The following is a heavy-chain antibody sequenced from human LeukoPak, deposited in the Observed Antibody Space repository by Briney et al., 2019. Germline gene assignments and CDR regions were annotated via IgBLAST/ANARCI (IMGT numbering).Heavy chain of an antibody. D-gene: IGHD1-14*01. CDR1: GFTVSSNY. CDR3: ARDLSPWETRNPDAFDI. Sequence: GGSLILSCAASGFTVSSNYMSWVRQAPGKGLEWVSVIYSGGSTYYADSVKGRFSISRDNSKNTLYLQMNSLRAEDTAVYYCARDLSPWETRNPDAFDIWGQGTMVTVSS. V-gene: IGHV3-53*01. J-gene: IGHJ3*02. CDR2: IYSGGST.